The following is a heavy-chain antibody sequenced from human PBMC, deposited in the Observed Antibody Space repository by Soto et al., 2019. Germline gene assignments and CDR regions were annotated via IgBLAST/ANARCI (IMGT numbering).Heavy chain of an antibody. Sequence: SETLSLTCAVYGGSFSGYYWSWIRQPPGKGLEWIGEINHSGSTNYNPSLKSRVTISVDTSRNQFSLKLSSVTAADTAVYYCARRLLRFLEWLLPRPRYNWFDPWVQGTLVTSPQ. CDR1: GGSFSGYY. CDR3: ARRLLRFLEWLLPRPRYNWFDP. V-gene: IGHV4-34*01. D-gene: IGHD3-3*01. J-gene: IGHJ5*02. CDR2: INHSGST.